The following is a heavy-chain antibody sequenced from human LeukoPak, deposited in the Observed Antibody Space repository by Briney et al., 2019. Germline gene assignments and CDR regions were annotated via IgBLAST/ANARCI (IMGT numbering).Heavy chain of an antibody. Sequence: SETLSLTCTVSGGSISSSSYYWGWIRQPPGKGLEWIGSIYYSGSTYYNPSLKSRVTISVDTSKNQFSLKLSSVTAADTAVYYCAGRFCGGDCYSKNHYFDYWGQGTLVTVSS. CDR3: AGRFCGGDCYSKNHYFDY. J-gene: IGHJ4*02. V-gene: IGHV4-39*01. CDR2: IYYSGST. D-gene: IGHD2-21*01. CDR1: GGSISSSSYY.